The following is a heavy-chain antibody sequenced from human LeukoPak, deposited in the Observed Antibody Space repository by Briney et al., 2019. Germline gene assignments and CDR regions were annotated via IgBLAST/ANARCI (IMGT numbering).Heavy chain of an antibody. J-gene: IGHJ4*02. V-gene: IGHV3-23*01. CDR1: AFTCGSFG. CDR3: AKGRIQSYMAPEY. Sequence: GGSLRLSCAASAFTCGSFGMSWVRQAPGKGLEWVSAISDTGGSTFYADSVKGRFTISRDNSKNTLYLQMNSLRAEDTAVYYCAKGRIQSYMAPEYWGQGTLVTVSS. D-gene: IGHD5-18*01. CDR2: ISDTGGST.